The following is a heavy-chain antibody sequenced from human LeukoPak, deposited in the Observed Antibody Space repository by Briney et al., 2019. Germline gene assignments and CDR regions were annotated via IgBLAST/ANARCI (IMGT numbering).Heavy chain of an antibody. Sequence: ASVKVSCKASGYTFTGYYIHSVRQAPGQGLEWMGWINPNSGGTNYAQNFQGRVTMNRDTSISTAYMELSRLRSDDTAMYYCAREHSSSSGKVFDYWGQGTLVTVSS. CDR3: AREHSSSSGKVFDY. J-gene: IGHJ4*02. V-gene: IGHV1-2*02. CDR1: GYTFTGYY. D-gene: IGHD6-6*01. CDR2: INPNSGGT.